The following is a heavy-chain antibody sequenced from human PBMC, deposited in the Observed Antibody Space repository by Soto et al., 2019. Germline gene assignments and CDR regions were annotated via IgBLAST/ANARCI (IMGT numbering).Heavy chain of an antibody. J-gene: IGHJ1*01. Sequence: PGESLKISCETSGYSFTSYWINWVRQMPGKGLEWMGRIDPSDAYTEFNPSFQGHVTMSVDTSLSAAYLQWSSLKASDTAIYYCARLPTTVLIEFWGQGTLVTVCS. CDR2: IDPSDAYT. CDR1: GYSFTSYW. V-gene: IGHV5-10-1*01. CDR3: ARLPTTVLIEF. D-gene: IGHD4-17*01.